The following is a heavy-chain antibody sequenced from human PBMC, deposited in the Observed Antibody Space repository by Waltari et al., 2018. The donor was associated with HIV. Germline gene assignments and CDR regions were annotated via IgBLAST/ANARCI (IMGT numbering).Heavy chain of an antibody. CDR1: GGSISSSTYY. CDR2: IYYRGSP. Sequence: QLQLQESGPGLVKPSETLSLTCTVSGGSISSSTYYWGWIRQPPGKGLEWIGKIYYRGSPYYNPSLKSRVTITVDTSKNQFSRILSSVTAADTAVYYCASSTLFGVVTGYWGQGTLVTVSS. J-gene: IGHJ4*02. V-gene: IGHV4-39*01. D-gene: IGHD3-3*01. CDR3: ASSTLFGVVTGY.